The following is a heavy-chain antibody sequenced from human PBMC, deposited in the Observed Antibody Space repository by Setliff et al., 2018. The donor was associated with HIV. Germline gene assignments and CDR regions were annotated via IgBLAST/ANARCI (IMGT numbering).Heavy chain of an antibody. CDR3: ARGDYGSGSYYPYYFYYGMDV. J-gene: IGHJ6*02. CDR1: GGTLSSYS. V-gene: IGHV1-69*13. D-gene: IGHD3-10*01. CDR2: IIPIYGTP. Sequence: SVKVSCKASGGTLSSYSINWVRQAPGQGLEWMGGIIPIYGTPIYAQKFQGRVTITADESTSTAYMELSSLRSEDTAVYYCARGDYGSGSYYPYYFYYGMDVWGQGTTVTVSS.